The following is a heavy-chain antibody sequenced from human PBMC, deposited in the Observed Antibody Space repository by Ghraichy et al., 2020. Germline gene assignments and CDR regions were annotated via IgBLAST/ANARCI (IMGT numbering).Heavy chain of an antibody. D-gene: IGHD3-3*01. CDR1: GGSFSGYY. V-gene: IGHV4-34*01. CDR3: ARGKQYYDFWSGYYYFDY. J-gene: IGHJ4*02. Sequence: SETLSLTCAVYGGSFSGYYWSWIRQPPGKGLEWIGEINHSGSTNYNPSLKSRVTISVDTSKNQFSLKLSSVTAADTAVYYCARGKQYYDFWSGYYYFDYWGQGTLVTVSS. CDR2: INHSGST.